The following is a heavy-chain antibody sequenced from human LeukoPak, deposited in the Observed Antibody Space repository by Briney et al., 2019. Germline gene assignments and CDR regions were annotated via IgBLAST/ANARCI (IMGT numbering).Heavy chain of an antibody. Sequence: GGSLTLLCGASGFVFDDYDMHWARHAPGKGLVWVAFIRSDGYHIYHTHSVKGRLIITRNNLKHTLSLQMHRQRLEHMDIFYGAKQGRSCFDYGGRGTGVSVST. CDR2: IRSDGYHI. V-gene: IGHV3-30*02. CDR3: AKQGRSCFDY. CDR1: GFVFDDYD. D-gene: IGHD6-13*01. J-gene: IGHJ4*02.